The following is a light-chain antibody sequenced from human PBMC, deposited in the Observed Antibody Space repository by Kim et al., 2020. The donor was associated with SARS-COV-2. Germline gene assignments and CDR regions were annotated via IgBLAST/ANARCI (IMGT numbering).Light chain of an antibody. V-gene: IGLV1-44*01. CDR3: AAWDDSLDAWV. CDR2: SNN. J-gene: IGLJ3*02. CDR1: SSNIGSNN. Sequence: ELTQPPSASGTPGQRVTISCSGSSSNIGSNNVNWYQHLPGTAPKLLIYSNNRRPSGVPDRFSGSKSDTSASLAISGLQSEDETDYYCAAWDDSLDAWVFGGGTQLTVL.